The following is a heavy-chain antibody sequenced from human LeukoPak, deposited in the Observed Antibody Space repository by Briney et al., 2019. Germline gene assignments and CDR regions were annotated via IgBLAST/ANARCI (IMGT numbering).Heavy chain of an antibody. CDR1: GYTFTSYY. CDR3: ARGPLYYHDSSAPFDY. D-gene: IGHD3-22*01. V-gene: IGHV1-46*01. J-gene: IGHJ4*02. Sequence: ASVKVSCKASGYTFTSYYMHWVRQAPGQGLEWMGIINPSGGSTSYAQKFQGRVTMTRDTSTSTVYMELSSLRSEDTAVYYCARGPLYYHDSSAPFDYWGQGTLVTVSS. CDR2: INPSGGST.